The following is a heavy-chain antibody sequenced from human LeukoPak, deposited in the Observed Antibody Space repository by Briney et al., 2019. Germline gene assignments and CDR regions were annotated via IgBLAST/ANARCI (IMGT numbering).Heavy chain of an antibody. J-gene: IGHJ3*02. D-gene: IGHD1-20*01. CDR3: ARGRYNWNDGFDAFDI. CDR2: IYYSGST. V-gene: IGHV4-31*03. Sequence: PSQTLTLTCTVSGGSISSGGYYWSWIPQHPGKGLEWIGYIYYSGSTYYNPSLKSRVTISVDTSKNQFSLKLSSVTAADTAVYYCARGRYNWNDGFDAFDIWGQGKMVTVSS. CDR1: GGSISSGGYY.